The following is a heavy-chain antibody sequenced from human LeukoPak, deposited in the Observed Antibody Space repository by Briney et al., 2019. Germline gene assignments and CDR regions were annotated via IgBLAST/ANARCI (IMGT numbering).Heavy chain of an antibody. CDR1: GFTVSSNY. CDR3: ASSKQSYSSSWYYFDY. D-gene: IGHD6-13*01. V-gene: IGHV3-53*01. J-gene: IGHJ4*02. Sequence: GGSLRLPCAASGFTVSSNYMSWVRQAPGKGLEWVSVIYSGGSTYYADSVKGRFTISRDNSKNTLYLQMNSLRAEDTAVYYCASSKQSYSSSWYYFDYWGQGTLVTVSS. CDR2: IYSGGST.